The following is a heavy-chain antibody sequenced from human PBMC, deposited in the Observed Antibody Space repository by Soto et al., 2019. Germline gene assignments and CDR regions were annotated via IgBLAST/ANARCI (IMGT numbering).Heavy chain of an antibody. D-gene: IGHD2-21*01. CDR2: INHSGST. CDR3: SRDTIPGLFDY. Sequence: QVQLQQWGAGLLKPSETLSLTCAVYGGSFSGYYWTWIRQPPGTGLEWIGEINHSGSTNYNPSLKTRVTISVDTSATQCSLELTSVTAADTAVYYCSRDTIPGLFDYWGKGTLVTVSS. CDR1: GGSFSGYY. V-gene: IGHV4-34*01. J-gene: IGHJ4*02.